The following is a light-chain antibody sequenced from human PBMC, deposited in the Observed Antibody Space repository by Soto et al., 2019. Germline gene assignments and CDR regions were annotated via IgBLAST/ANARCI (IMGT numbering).Light chain of an antibody. CDR2: RAS. CDR1: QTVSGSS. J-gene: IGKJ4*01. CDR3: YQYGSSPLT. Sequence: EIVLTQSPGTLSLSPGEKATLSCRASQTVSGSSLAWYQQKPGQAPRLLIYRASSRATGIPDRFSGSGSGTDFTLTISRLEPEDFAVFYCYQYGSSPLTFGGGTKVETK. V-gene: IGKV3-20*01.